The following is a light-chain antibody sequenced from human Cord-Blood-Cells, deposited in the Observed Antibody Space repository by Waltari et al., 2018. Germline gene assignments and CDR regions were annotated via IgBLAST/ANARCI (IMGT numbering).Light chain of an antibody. J-gene: IGLJ2*01. CDR1: SSDVGGYNY. CDR2: EVS. V-gene: IGLV2-8*01. Sequence: QSALTQPPSASGSPGRSVPLSCTGTSSDVGGYNYVSWYQQHPGKAPKPMIYEVSKRPSGVPDRFAGSKSGNTASLTVSGLQAEDEADYYCSSYAGSNNFVVFGGGTKLTVL. CDR3: SSYAGSNNFVV.